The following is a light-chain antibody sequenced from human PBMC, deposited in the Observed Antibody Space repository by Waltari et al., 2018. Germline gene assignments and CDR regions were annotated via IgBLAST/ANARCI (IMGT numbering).Light chain of an antibody. CDR3: QQYNNWPPSIT. V-gene: IGKV3-15*01. J-gene: IGKJ5*01. CDR1: QSVSSN. Sequence: EIVMTQSPATLSVSPGERATLSCRASQSVSSNLAWYQQKPGQAPRRPNYGASSRATGIPARCSGSGSGTEFTLTISSLQSEDFAVYYCQQYNNWPPSITFGQGTRLEIK. CDR2: GAS.